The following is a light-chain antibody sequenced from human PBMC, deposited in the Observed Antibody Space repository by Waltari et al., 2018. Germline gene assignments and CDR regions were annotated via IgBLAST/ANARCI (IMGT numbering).Light chain of an antibody. CDR1: NSNIGSYY. J-gene: IGLJ1*01. V-gene: IGLV1-47*01. CDR2: RND. CDR3: ATWDDSLGGAI. Sequence: SVLIQPPSVSGTPGQRVTISCSASNSNIGSYYVYWFAHLPGEAPKLLVFRNDQRPSGVPGRFSGSKSGTSASLAISGLQSEDEADFYCATWDDSLGGAIFGPGTKVTVL.